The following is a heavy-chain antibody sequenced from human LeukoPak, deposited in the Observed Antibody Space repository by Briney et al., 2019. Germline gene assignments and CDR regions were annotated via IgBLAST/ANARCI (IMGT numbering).Heavy chain of an antibody. D-gene: IGHD7-27*01. V-gene: IGHV3-49*04. CDR1: GFTFGDYA. CDR2: IRSKAFGETA. CDR3: TRDRGSSTLGDY. J-gene: IGHJ4*02. Sequence: GGSLRLSCAASGFTFGDYAINWVRQAPGKGLEWVGFIRSKAFGETAEYAASVKGRFTISRDDSKSIAYLQMNSLKTEDTAVYYCTRDRGSSTLGDYWGQGTLVTVSS.